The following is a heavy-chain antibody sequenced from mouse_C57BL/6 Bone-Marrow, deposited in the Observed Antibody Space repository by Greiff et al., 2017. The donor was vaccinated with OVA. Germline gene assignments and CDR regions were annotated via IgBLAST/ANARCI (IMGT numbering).Heavy chain of an antibody. D-gene: IGHD2-4*01. V-gene: IGHV5-6*01. Sequence: EVQLVESGGDLVKPGGSLKLSCAASGFNFSSYGMSWVRQTPDKRLEWVATISSGGSYTYYPDSVKGRFTISRDNAKNTLYLQMSSLKSEDTAMYYCARITTDYFDYWGQGTTLTVSS. CDR3: ARITTDYFDY. CDR1: GFNFSSYG. CDR2: ISSGGSYT. J-gene: IGHJ2*01.